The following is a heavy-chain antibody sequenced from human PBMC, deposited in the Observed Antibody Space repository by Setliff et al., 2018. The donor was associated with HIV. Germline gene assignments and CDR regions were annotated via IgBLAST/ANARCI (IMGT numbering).Heavy chain of an antibody. Sequence: ASVKVSCKASGYPFSGYGISWVRQAPGQGLEWMGWISAYSGDTNYAQKCQGRVTMTTDTSTSTAYMELRSLRSDDTAVYYCAREIGDYYDSSGYYPPTDYYYGMDVWGQGTTVTVSS. CDR2: ISAYSGDT. CDR3: AREIGDYYDSSGYYPPTDYYYGMDV. V-gene: IGHV1-18*01. D-gene: IGHD3-22*01. J-gene: IGHJ6*02. CDR1: GYPFSGYG.